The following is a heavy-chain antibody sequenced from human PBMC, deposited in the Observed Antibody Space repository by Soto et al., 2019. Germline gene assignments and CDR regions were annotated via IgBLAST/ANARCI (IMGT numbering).Heavy chain of an antibody. D-gene: IGHD5-18*01. CDR2: IYYNGST. CDR1: GGSISSGGYY. CDR3: ERGAAMVFGIDY. V-gene: IGHV4-31*03. J-gene: IGHJ4*02. Sequence: QVQLQESGPGLVKPSQTLSLTCTVSGGSISSGGYYWSWIRQHPGTGLEWIGYIYYNGSTYYNPSLKTRVTISVDTSKNQFTLKLSSVTAADTAVYYCERGAAMVFGIDYWGQGTLVTVSS.